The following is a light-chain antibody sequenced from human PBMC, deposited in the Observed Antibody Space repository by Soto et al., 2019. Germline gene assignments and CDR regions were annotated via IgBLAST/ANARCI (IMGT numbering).Light chain of an antibody. CDR1: SSDVGGYNY. V-gene: IGLV2-14*01. J-gene: IGLJ3*02. CDR2: EVS. Sequence: QSALTQPASVSGSPGLSLTISCTGTSSDVGGYNYVSWYQQHPGKAPKLLIYEVSNRPSGVFNRFSGSKSGNTASLTISGLQAEDEADYYCTSYTSSSTWVFGGGTKLTVL. CDR3: TSYTSSSTWV.